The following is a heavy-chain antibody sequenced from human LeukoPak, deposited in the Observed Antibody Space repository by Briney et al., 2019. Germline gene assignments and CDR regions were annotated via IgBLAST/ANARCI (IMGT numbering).Heavy chain of an antibody. CDR2: ISGSGGTT. V-gene: IGHV3-23*01. J-gene: IGHJ2*01. D-gene: IGHD7-27*01. Sequence: PGGSLRLSCAASGFTFSSYAMSWVRQAPGKGLEWVSVISGSGGTTYDADSAKGRFTISRDNSKNTPDLQMNSLRAEDTAVYYCAREKMGTPPWPSRKSYWYFDLWGRGTLVTVSS. CDR3: AREKMGTPPWPSRKSYWYFDL. CDR1: GFTFSSYA.